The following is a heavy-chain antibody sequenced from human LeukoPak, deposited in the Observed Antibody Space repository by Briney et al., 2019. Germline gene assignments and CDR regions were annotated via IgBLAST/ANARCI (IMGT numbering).Heavy chain of an antibody. CDR3: ASYLDIVATNTRARSDY. Sequence: GASVKVSCKASGGTFSSYAISWVRQAPGQGLEWRGRIIPTLGIANYAQKFQGRVTITADKSTSTAYMELSSLRSEDTAVYYCASYLDIVATNTRARSDYWGQGTLVTVSS. D-gene: IGHD5-12*01. CDR1: GGTFSSYA. V-gene: IGHV1-69*04. CDR2: IIPTLGIA. J-gene: IGHJ4*02.